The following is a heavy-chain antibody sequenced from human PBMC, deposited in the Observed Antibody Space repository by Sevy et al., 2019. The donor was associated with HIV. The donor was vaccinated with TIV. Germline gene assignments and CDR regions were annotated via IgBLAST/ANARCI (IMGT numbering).Heavy chain of an antibody. D-gene: IGHD3-3*01. V-gene: IGHV3-11*01. J-gene: IGHJ4*02. CDR3: ARDARLRFLEWSNFDY. CDR1: GFTFSDYY. CDR2: ISSSGSTI. Sequence: GGSLRLSCVASGFTFSDYYMSWIRQAPGKGLEWVSYISSSGSTIYYADSVKGRFTISRDNAKNSLYLQMNSLRAEDTAVYYCARDARLRFLEWSNFDYRGQGTLVTVSS.